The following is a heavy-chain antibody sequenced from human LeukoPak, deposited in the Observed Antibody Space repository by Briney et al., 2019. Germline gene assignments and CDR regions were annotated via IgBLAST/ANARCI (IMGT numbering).Heavy chain of an antibody. CDR1: GFTFSSYA. CDR3: AKDLRVRTGLGAFDI. CDR2: ISGSGGDT. D-gene: IGHD3-10*01. J-gene: IGHJ3*02. Sequence: PGGSLRLSCAASGFTFSSYAMSWVRQAPGKGLEWVSSISGSGGDTYYADSVKGRFTISRDNSKNTLYLQVNSLRAEETAVYYCAKDLRVRTGLGAFDIWGQGTLVTVSS. V-gene: IGHV3-23*01.